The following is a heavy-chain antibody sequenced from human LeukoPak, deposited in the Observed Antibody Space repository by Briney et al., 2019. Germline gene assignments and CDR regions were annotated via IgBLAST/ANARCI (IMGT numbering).Heavy chain of an antibody. J-gene: IGHJ4*02. CDR3: AKHYYGSGSQKYYFDY. CDR2: VRNDGGDK. V-gene: IGHV3-30*02. D-gene: IGHD3-10*01. CDR1: GFIFSDYG. Sequence: GGSLRLSCAASGFIFSDYGLHWVRQAPGKGLEWVTMVRNDGGDKYYADSVRGRFTISRDNSKNTLYLQMNSLRPEDTAVYYCAKHYYGSGSQKYYFDYWGQGTLVTVSS.